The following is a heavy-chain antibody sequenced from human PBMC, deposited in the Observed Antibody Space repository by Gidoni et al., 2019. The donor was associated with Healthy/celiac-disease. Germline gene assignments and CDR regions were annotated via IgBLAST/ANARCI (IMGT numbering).Heavy chain of an antibody. CDR2: INHSGST. CDR1: GGSFSGYY. D-gene: IGHD3-10*01. Sequence: QVQLQQWGAGLLKPSETLSLTCAAYGGSFSGYYWSWIRQPPGKGLEWIGEINHSGSTNYNPSLKSRVTISVDTSKNQFSLKLSSVTAADTAVYYCARKWFREDGMDVWGQGTTVTVSS. CDR3: ARKWFREDGMDV. J-gene: IGHJ6*02. V-gene: IGHV4-34*01.